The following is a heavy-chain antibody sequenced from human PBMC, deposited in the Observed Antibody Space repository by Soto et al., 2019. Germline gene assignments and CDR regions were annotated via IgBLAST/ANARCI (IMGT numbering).Heavy chain of an antibody. CDR2: ISYDGSNK. CDR1: GFTFSSYG. Sequence: GGSLRLSCAASGFTFSSYGMHWVRQAPGKGLEWVAVISYDGSNKYYADSVKGRFTISRDNSKNTLYLQMNSLRAEDTTEYYYDSSGYHLDAFDIWGQGTMVTVSS. V-gene: IGHV3-30*03. CDR3: DSSGYHLDAFDI. J-gene: IGHJ3*02. D-gene: IGHD3-22*01.